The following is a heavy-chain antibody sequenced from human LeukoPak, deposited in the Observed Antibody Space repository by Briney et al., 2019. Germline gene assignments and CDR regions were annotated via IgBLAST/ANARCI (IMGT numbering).Heavy chain of an antibody. D-gene: IGHD6-13*01. CDR1: GGSFRGYY. CDR2: INHSGST. J-gene: IGHJ4*02. Sequence: PSETLSLTCAVYGGSFRGYYWSWIRQPPGKGLEWVGEINHSGSTNYNPSLKSRVTISVDTSKNQFSLKLSSVTAADTAVYYCARGRGIAALHYFDYWGQGTLVTVSS. CDR3: ARGRGIAALHYFDY. V-gene: IGHV4-34*01.